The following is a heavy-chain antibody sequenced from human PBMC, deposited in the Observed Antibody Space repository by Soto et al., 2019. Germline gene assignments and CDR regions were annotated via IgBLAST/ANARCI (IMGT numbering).Heavy chain of an antibody. D-gene: IGHD2-15*01. Sequence: GGSLRLSCAASGFTFSSYSMNWVRQAPGKGLEWVSSISSSSSYIYYADSVKGRFTISRDNAKNSLYLQMNSLRAEDTAVYYCARDLVVYTTYGAFEIWGQGTMVTVSS. CDR2: ISSSSSYI. J-gene: IGHJ3*02. CDR1: GFTFSSYS. CDR3: ARDLVVYTTYGAFEI. V-gene: IGHV3-21*01.